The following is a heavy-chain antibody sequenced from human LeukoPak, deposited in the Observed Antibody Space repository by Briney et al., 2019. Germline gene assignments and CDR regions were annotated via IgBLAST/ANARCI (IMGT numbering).Heavy chain of an antibody. D-gene: IGHD6-19*01. CDR1: AYSLSSGYY. J-gene: IGHJ4*02. CDR3: ARAHSSGWTFDY. Sequence: SETLSLTCAVSAYSLSSGYYWGWIRQPPGKGLEWIGSIYHSGSTYYNPYLKSRVTIAVDTSKNQFYLKLSSVTAADTAVYYCARAHSSGWTFDYWGQGTLVTVSS. CDR2: IYHSGST. V-gene: IGHV4-38-2*01.